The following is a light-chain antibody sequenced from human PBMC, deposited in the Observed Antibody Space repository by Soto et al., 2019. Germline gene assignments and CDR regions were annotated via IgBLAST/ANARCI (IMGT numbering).Light chain of an antibody. CDR3: SSYTSSSTPV. CDR1: SSDVGGYNY. J-gene: IGLJ1*01. Sequence: QSALTQPRSVSGSPGQSVSISCTGTSSDVGGYNYVSWYQQRPGKAPKLMLHDVSKRPSGVPNRFSGSKSGNTASLTISGLQAEDEADYYCSSYTSSSTPVFGTGTKVTVL. V-gene: IGLV2-11*01. CDR2: DVS.